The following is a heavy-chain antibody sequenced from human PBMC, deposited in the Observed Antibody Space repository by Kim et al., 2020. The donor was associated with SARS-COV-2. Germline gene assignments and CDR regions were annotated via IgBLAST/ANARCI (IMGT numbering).Heavy chain of an antibody. J-gene: IGHJ4*02. V-gene: IGHV1-46*01. D-gene: IGHD3-3*01. CDR3: ARKGGLEY. CDR2: GGDT. Sequence: GGDTRYAQKFQGRVTMTRDTSTNTVYLELSSLRFDDTAIYYCARKGGLEYWGQGTLVTVSS.